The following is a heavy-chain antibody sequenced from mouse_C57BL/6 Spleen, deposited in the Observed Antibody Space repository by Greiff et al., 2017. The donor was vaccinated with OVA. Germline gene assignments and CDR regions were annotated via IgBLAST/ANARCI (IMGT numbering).Heavy chain of an antibody. CDR3: ARDVAGTYYFDY. CDR1: GFTFSDYY. V-gene: IGHV5-16*01. J-gene: IGHJ2*01. Sequence: EVQRVESEGGLVQPGSSMKLSCTASGFTFSDYYMAWVRQVPEKGLEWVANINYDGSSTYYLDSLKSRFIISRDNAKNILYLQMSSLKSEDTATYYCARDVAGTYYFDYWGQGTTLTVSS. CDR2: INYDGSST. D-gene: IGHD4-1*01.